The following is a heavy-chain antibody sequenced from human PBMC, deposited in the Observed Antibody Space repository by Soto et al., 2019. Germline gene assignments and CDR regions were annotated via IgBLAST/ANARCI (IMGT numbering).Heavy chain of an antibody. CDR1: GFSLSTIAVG. CDR2: IYWNDDQ. V-gene: IGHV2-5*01. Sequence: QITLKESGPTLVKPTQTVTLTCTFSGFSLSTIAVGVGWIRQPPGKALEWVALIYWNDDQRYSPSLQNRLTITKDTSKNQVVLTMTNMDPVDTATYYFAHTHIIDTTSGHNWFDPWGQGTLVTVSS. CDR3: AHTHIIDTTSGHNWFDP. J-gene: IGHJ5*02. D-gene: IGHD1-7*01.